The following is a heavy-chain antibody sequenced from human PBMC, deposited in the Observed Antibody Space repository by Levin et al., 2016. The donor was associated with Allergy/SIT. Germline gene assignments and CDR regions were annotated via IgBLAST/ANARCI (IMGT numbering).Heavy chain of an antibody. CDR3: ARTLTGYSVSAFDV. J-gene: IGHJ3*01. D-gene: IGHD3-9*01. Sequence: GESLKISCAASRFVFSSYNMHWVRQAPGKGLEWVSSISSRSGYIYYADSVKGRFTISRDNAKNSLFLQMNSLRAEDTAVYYCARTLTGYSVSAFDVWGQGTMVTVSS. V-gene: IGHV3-21*03. CDR2: ISSRSGYI. CDR1: RFVFSSYN.